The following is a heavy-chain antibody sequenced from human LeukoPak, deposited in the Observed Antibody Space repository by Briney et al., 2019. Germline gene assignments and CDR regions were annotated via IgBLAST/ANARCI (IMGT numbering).Heavy chain of an antibody. Sequence: SVKVSCKASGGTFSSYAISWVRQAPGQGLEWMGGIIPIFGTANYAQKFQGRVTITADESTSTAYMELSSLRSEDTAVYYCARATYDSSGYYLPLSTVYYYYGMDVWGQGTTVTVSS. V-gene: IGHV1-69*13. CDR3: ARATYDSSGYYLPLSTVYYYYGMDV. J-gene: IGHJ6*02. D-gene: IGHD3-22*01. CDR1: GGTFSSYA. CDR2: IIPIFGTA.